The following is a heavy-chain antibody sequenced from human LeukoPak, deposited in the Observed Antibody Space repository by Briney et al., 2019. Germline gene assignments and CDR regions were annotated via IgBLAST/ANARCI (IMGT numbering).Heavy chain of an antibody. D-gene: IGHD3-10*01. J-gene: IGHJ3*02. CDR3: ARSITMVRGVFTGDAFDI. Sequence: GESLKISCKGSGYSFTSYWIGWVRQMPGKGLEWMGIIYPGDSDTRYSPSFQGQVTISADKSISTAYLQWSSLKASDTAMYYCARSITMVRGVFTGDAFDIWGQGTMVTVS. CDR1: GYSFTSYW. V-gene: IGHV5-51*01. CDR2: IYPGDSDT.